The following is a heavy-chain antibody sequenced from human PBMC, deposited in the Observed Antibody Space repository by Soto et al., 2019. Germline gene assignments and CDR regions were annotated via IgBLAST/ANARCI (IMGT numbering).Heavy chain of an antibody. CDR1: GFTFSSYG. V-gene: IGHV3-30*18. CDR2: ISYDGSNK. J-gene: IGHJ6*02. D-gene: IGHD3-10*01. CDR3: AKRDYYGSGSYYPLYYYYYGMDV. Sequence: GGSLRLSCAASGFTFSSYGMHWVRQAPGKGLEWVAVISYDGSNKYYADSVKGRFTISRDNSKNTLYLQMNSLRAEDTAVYHCAKRDYYGSGSYYPLYYYYYGMDVWGQGTTVTVSS.